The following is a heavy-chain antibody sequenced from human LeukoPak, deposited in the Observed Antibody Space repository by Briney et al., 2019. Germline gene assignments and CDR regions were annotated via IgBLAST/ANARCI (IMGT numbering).Heavy chain of an antibody. CDR2: INHSGST. CDR1: GGSFSGYY. D-gene: IGHD6-13*01. CDR3: ARRSSSWYRNYYFDY. Sequence: SETLSLTCAVYGGSFSGYYWSWIRQPPGKGLEWIGEINHSGSTNYNPSPKSRVTISVDTSKNQFSLKLSSVTAADTAVYYCARRSSSWYRNYYFDYWGQGTLVTVSS. J-gene: IGHJ4*02. V-gene: IGHV4-34*01.